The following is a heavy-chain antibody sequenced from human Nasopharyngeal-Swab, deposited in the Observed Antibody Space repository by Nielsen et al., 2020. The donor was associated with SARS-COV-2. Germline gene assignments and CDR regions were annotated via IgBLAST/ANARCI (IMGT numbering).Heavy chain of an antibody. CDR3: ARRAYCSGGSCYSPYYYYMDV. Sequence: GGSLRLSCKGSGYSFTSYWISWVRQMPGKGLEWMVRIDPSDSYTNYSPSFQGHVTISADKSISTAYLQWSSLKASDTAMYYCARRAYCSGGSCYSPYYYYMDVWGKGTTVTVSS. V-gene: IGHV5-10-1*01. J-gene: IGHJ6*03. CDR2: IDPSDSYT. D-gene: IGHD2-15*01. CDR1: GYSFTSYW.